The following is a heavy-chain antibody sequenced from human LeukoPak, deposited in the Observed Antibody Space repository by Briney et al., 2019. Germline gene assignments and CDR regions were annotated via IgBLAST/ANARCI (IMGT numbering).Heavy chain of an antibody. CDR3: ARAKGYYDSSGYSLDY. D-gene: IGHD3-22*01. J-gene: IGHJ4*02. Sequence: SETLSVTCTVSGGSISSYYWSWIRQHPGKGLEWIGDIYYSGSTNYNPSLKSRVTIAVDTSKNQFSLKLSSVTAADTAVYYCARAKGYYDSSGYSLDYWGQGTLVTVSS. V-gene: IGHV4-59*01. CDR2: IYYSGST. CDR1: GGSISSYY.